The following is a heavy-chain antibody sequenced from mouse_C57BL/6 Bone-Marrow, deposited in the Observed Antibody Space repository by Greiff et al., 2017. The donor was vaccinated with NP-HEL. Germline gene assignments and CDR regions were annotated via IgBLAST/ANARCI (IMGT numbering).Heavy chain of an antibody. Sequence: VKLQESGAELVKPGASVKISCKASGYAFSSYWMKWVKQRPGKGLEWIGQIYPGDGDTNYNGKFKGKATLTAYKSSNTAYMQFSSLTSEDSAVYFCARGAYWGQGTLVTVSA. CDR2: IYPGDGDT. CDR1: GYAFSSYW. CDR3: ARGAY. J-gene: IGHJ3*01. V-gene: IGHV1-80*01.